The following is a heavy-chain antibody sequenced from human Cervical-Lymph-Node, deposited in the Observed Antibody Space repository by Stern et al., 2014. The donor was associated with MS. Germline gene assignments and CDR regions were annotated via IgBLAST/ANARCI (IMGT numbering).Heavy chain of an antibody. Sequence: QVQLVQSGTEVKKPGASVRVSCKTSGYTFVSYFLYWVRQAPGQGPECMARINPKTGATDYAEKFQGRVTLTRDTSLNTTYMEVSRLTSDDTAMYYCARGPKFGAFDVWGQGTIVSVSA. CDR2: INPKTGAT. CDR3: ARGPKFGAFDV. V-gene: IGHV1-2*06. J-gene: IGHJ3*01. CDR1: GYTFVSYF. D-gene: IGHD3-16*01.